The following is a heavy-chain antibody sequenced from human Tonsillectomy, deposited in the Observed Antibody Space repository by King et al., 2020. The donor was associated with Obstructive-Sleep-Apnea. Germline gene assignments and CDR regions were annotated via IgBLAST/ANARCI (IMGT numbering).Heavy chain of an antibody. CDR2: IYPGDSDT. CDR1: GYSFTSYW. Sequence: VQLVESGAEVKKPGESLKISCKGSGYSFTSYWIGWVRQMPGKGLEWMGIIYPGDSDTRYSPSFQGQVTISADKSISTAYLQWSSLKASDTAMYYCARHGGTGGGAVAAPDAFDIWGQGTMVTVSS. V-gene: IGHV5-51*01. CDR3: ARHGGTGGGAVAAPDAFDI. D-gene: IGHD6-19*01. J-gene: IGHJ3*02.